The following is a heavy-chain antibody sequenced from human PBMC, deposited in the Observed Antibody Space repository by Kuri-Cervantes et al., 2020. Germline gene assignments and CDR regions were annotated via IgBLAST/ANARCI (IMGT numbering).Heavy chain of an antibody. CDR1: GYTFAGYY. Sequence: ASVKVSRKASGYTFAGYYMNWVRQAPGQGLEWMGWINPNSGGTNYAQKFQGRVTMTRDTSISTAYMELSSLRSDDTAVYYCAREGGYCSSTSGYGILSYYYYGMDVWGQGTTVTVSS. J-gene: IGHJ6*02. CDR3: AREGGYCSSTSGYGILSYYYYGMDV. D-gene: IGHD2-2*01. V-gene: IGHV1-2*02. CDR2: INPNSGGT.